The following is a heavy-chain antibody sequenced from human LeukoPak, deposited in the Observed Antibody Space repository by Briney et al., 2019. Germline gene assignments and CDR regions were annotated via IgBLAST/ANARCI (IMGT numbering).Heavy chain of an antibody. CDR1: GGSISSSRYY. J-gene: IGHJ4*02. Sequence: PSETLSLTCTVSGGSISSSRYYWGWIRQPPGKGLEWIGTIYCSGTTYYNPSLKSRVTISIDTSKSQFSLKLSSVTAADAAVYYCARLVGAATDPFDYWGQGTPVTVSS. D-gene: IGHD1-26*01. CDR3: ARLVGAATDPFDY. V-gene: IGHV4-39*01. CDR2: IYCSGTT.